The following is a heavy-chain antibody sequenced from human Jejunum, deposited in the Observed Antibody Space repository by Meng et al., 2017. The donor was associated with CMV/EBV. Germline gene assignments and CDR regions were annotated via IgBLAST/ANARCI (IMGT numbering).Heavy chain of an antibody. CDR3: ARQPGSLAY. J-gene: IGHJ4*02. CDR1: GFTFSAHA. V-gene: IGHV3-30-3*01. Sequence: QVLWFESGGGVVQPGRSLRLSCTASGFTFSAHAMHWVRQAPGKGLEWVAVISDDGSNEYYADSVKGRFTISRDNSKNTLYLQMNSLRAADTAVYYCARQPGSLAYWGQGTLVTVSS. CDR2: ISDDGSNE.